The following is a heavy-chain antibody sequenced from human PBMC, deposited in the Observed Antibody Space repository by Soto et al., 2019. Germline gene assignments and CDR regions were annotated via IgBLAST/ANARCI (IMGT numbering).Heavy chain of an antibody. Sequence: SETPPLTCTVCGGSISSYYWSWIRQPPGKGLEWIGYIYYSGSTNYNPSLKSRVTISVDTSKNQFSLKLSSVTAADTAVYYCARTPVLSLSVDYDFCHGYYYFDAWGKGTWVTVS. CDR2: IYYSGST. CDR1: GGSISSYY. D-gene: IGHD3-3*01. J-gene: IGHJ4*02. V-gene: IGHV4-59*01. CDR3: ARTPVLSLSVDYDFCHGYYYFDA.